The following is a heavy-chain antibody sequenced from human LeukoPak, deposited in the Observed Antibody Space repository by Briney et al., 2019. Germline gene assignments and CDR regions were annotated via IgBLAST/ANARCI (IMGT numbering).Heavy chain of an antibody. D-gene: IGHD3-22*01. Sequence: GGSLRLSCADSGFTFSNYGMHWVRQAPGKGLEWVAAISHDGSDKHYGDSVRGRFTISRDNSKNTLYLQMDNLRAEDTAVYYCAKDSYYYSSSGHYVFDNWGQGTLVIVSS. CDR3: AKDSYYYSSSGHYVFDN. V-gene: IGHV3-30*18. CDR2: ISHDGSDK. CDR1: GFTFSNYG. J-gene: IGHJ4*02.